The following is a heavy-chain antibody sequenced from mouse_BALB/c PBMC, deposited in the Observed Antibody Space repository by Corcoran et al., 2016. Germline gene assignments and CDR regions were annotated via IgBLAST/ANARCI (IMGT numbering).Heavy chain of an antibody. CDR3: ATGYYFDY. CDR1: GYSFTGYY. V-gene: IGHV1S34*01. CDR2: ISCYNGAT. J-gene: IGHJ2*01. D-gene: IGHD4-1*01. Sequence: LVKNGASVKISCKASGYSFTGYYMHWVKQSHRKSLQWIGYISCYNGATSYNQKFKGKATFTVDTSSSTAYMQFNSLTSEDSAVYYCATGYYFDYWGQGTTLTVSS.